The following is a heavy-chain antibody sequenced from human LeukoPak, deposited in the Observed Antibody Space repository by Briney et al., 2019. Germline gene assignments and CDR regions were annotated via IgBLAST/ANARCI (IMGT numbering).Heavy chain of an antibody. Sequence: GGSLRLSCAASGFTVSSNYMSWVRQAPGKGLEWVSVIYSGGSTYYADSVKGRFTISRDNSKNTLYLQMNSLRAEDTAVYYCVKDGRRISMIVVVRRGHYFDYWGRGTLVTVSS. CDR1: GFTVSSNY. CDR3: VKDGRRISMIVVVRRGHYFDY. CDR2: IYSGGST. V-gene: IGHV3-53*01. D-gene: IGHD3-22*01. J-gene: IGHJ4*02.